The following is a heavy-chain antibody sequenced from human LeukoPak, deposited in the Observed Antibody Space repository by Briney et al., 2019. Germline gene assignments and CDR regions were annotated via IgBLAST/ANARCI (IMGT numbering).Heavy chain of an antibody. D-gene: IGHD3-10*01. CDR3: ARGPDSGSHFAWFDP. V-gene: IGHV4-34*01. Sequence: PSETLSLTCAVYGGSLSGLYCSWVPQPPRQGLEWIGEINHSGSTHYTPSFKSRVTILVDTSRKQFCLKLTSVTAVETAVYYCARGPDSGSHFAWFDPWGQGTQVTVSS. CDR2: INHSGST. J-gene: IGHJ5*02. CDR1: GGSLSGLY.